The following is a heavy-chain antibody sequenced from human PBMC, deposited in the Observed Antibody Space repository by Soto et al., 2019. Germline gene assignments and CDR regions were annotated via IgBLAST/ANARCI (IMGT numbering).Heavy chain of an antibody. D-gene: IGHD2-21*01. CDR1: VFTFNTYD. CDR2: ITTSSAYI. CDR3: VRSGTARLLRHSWFET. V-gene: IGHV3-21*01. Sequence: EVQLVESGGGLVKPGGSLRLSCAASVFTFNTYDMNWVRQAPGKGLEWVSSITTSSAYIYYADSLKGRITISSDNAKNSLFLQMNSLRAEDTAVYYCVRSGTARLLRHSWFETWGQGTLVTVSS. J-gene: IGHJ5*02.